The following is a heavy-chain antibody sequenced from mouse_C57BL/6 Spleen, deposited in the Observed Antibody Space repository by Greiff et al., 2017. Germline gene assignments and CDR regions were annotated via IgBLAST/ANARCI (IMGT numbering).Heavy chain of an antibody. Sequence: VKLQQLGAELVKPGASVKMSCKASGYTFTSYWITWVKQRPGQGLEWIGDIYPGSGSTNYNEKFKSKATLTVDTSSSTAYMQLSSLTSEDSAVYYCARYGTDYFDYWGQGTTLTVSS. CDR1: GYTFTSYW. D-gene: IGHD1-1*01. CDR3: ARYGTDYFDY. V-gene: IGHV1-55*01. J-gene: IGHJ2*01. CDR2: IYPGSGST.